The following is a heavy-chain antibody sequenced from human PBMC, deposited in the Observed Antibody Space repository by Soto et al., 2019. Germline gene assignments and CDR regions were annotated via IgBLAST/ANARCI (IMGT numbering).Heavy chain of an antibody. CDR2: INAGNGNT. J-gene: IGHJ4*02. V-gene: IGHV1-3*01. CDR3: ARVLQALYYFDY. D-gene: IGHD4-4*01. CDR1: EYTFTSYS. Sequence: ASVKVSFKASEYTFTSYSLHWVRQAPGQSLEGMGWINAGNGNTKYSQKFQGRVTITRDTSASTAYMELSSLRSEDTAVYDCARVLQALYYFDYWGLRTLVTVSS.